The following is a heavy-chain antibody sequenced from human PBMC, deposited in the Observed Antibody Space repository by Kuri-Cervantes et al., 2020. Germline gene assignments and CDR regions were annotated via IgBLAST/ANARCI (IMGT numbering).Heavy chain of an antibody. J-gene: IGHJ4*02. CDR1: GFSLSNARMG. CDR3: AHIPNYDSSAQMDY. V-gene: IGHV2-26*01. CDR2: IFSNDEK. D-gene: IGHD3-22*01. Sequence: SGPTLVKPTETLTLTCTVSGFSLSNARMGVSWIRQPPGKALEWLAHIFSNDEKSYSTSLKSRLTISKDTSKNQVVLTMTNMDPVDTATYYCAHIPNYDSSAQMDYWGQGTLVTVSS.